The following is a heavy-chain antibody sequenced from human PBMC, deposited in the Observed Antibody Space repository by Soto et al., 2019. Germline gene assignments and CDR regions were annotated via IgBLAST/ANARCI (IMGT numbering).Heavy chain of an antibody. Sequence: LRLSCAASGFTFSSYGMHWVRQAPGKGLEWVAVIWYDGSNKYYADSMKGRFTISRDNSKNTLYLQMNSLRAEETAVYYCARGDDYSNLYYYYGMDVWGQGTTVTVSS. CDR3: ARGDDYSNLYYYYGMDV. V-gene: IGHV3-33*01. CDR1: GFTFSSYG. J-gene: IGHJ6*02. CDR2: IWYDGSNK. D-gene: IGHD4-4*01.